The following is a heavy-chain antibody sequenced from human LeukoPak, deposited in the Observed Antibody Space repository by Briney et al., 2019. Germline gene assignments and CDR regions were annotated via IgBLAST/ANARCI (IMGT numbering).Heavy chain of an antibody. J-gene: IGHJ4*02. Sequence: SETLSLTCTVSGGSISSSSYYWGWIRQPPGKGLEWIGSIYYSGSTYYNPSLKSRVTISVDRSKNQFSLKLSSVTAADTAVYYCASSLEPASYYFDYWGQGTLVTVSS. CDR3: ASSLEPASYYFDY. D-gene: IGHD1-1*01. CDR1: GGSISSSSYY. CDR2: IYYSGST. V-gene: IGHV4-39*07.